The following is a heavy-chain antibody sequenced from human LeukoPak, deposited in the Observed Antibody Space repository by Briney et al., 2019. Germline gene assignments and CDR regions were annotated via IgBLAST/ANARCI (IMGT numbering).Heavy chain of an antibody. CDR2: ISYDGSNK. CDR3: ARLLSGN. J-gene: IGHJ4*02. V-gene: IGHV3-30-3*01. CDR1: GLTFSSYA. Sequence: GGSLRLSCAASGLTFSSYAMHWVRQAPGKGLEWVAVISYDGSNKYYADSVKGRFTISRDNSKNTLYLQMNSLRAEDTAVYYCARLLSGNWGQGTLVTV. D-gene: IGHD2-15*01.